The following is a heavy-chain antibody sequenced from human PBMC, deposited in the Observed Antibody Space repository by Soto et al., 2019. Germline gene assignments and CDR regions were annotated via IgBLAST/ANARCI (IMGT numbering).Heavy chain of an antibody. Sequence: QITLKESGPTLVKPTQTLTLTCTFSGFSLSTSGVGVGWIRQPPGKALEWLAVVYWDDTKHYSPSLKSRLTITKDTSKNQVVLTMTNRDPVDTATYFCAHKGYGDYPLDYWGQGTLVTVSS. V-gene: IGHV2-5*02. D-gene: IGHD4-17*01. CDR1: GFSLSTSGVG. CDR3: AHKGYGDYPLDY. J-gene: IGHJ4*02. CDR2: VYWDDTK.